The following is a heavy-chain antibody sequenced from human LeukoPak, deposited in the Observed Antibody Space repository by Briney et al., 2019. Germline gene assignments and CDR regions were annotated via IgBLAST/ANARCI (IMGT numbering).Heavy chain of an antibody. J-gene: IGHJ6*03. CDR1: GFTFSSYG. CDR2: ISYDGSNK. V-gene: IGHV3-30*18. D-gene: IGHD3-9*01. Sequence: GGSLRLSCAASGFTFSSYGMHWVRQAPGKGLEWVAVISYDGSNKYYADSVKGRFTISRDNSKDTLYLQMNSLRAEDTAVYYCAKALFPDILTGPGNDYYYYYMDVWGKGTTVTVSS. CDR3: AKALFPDILTGPGNDYYYYYMDV.